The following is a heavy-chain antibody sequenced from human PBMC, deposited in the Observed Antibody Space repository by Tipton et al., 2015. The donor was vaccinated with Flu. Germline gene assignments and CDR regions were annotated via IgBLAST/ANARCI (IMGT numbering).Heavy chain of an antibody. J-gene: IGHJ4*02. CDR2: MYTSGTA. CDR3: ARGSGSGTYVIFDY. V-gene: IGHV4-4*07. CDR1: GGSMSSFY. Sequence: TLSLTCTVSGGSMSSFYWSWIRQPAGKGLEWIGRMYTSGTAEYHPSFKSRVTMSVDTSKNQFSLKLSSVTAADTAFYYCARGSGSGTYVIFDYWGQGTLVSVSS. D-gene: IGHD3-10*01.